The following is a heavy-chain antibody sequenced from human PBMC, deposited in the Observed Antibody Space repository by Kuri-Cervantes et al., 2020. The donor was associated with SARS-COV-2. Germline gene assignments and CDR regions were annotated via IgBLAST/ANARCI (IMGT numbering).Heavy chain of an antibody. J-gene: IGHJ5*02. CDR1: GFTFSSYA. Sequence: GESLKISCAASGFTFSSYAMHWVRQAPGKGLEWVAVISYDGSNKYYADSVKGRFTISRDNSKNTLYLQMNSLRAEDTAVYYCARDNLIAAAGYNWFDPWGQGTLVTVSS. D-gene: IGHD6-13*01. CDR3: ARDNLIAAAGYNWFDP. V-gene: IGHV3-30*01. CDR2: ISYDGSNK.